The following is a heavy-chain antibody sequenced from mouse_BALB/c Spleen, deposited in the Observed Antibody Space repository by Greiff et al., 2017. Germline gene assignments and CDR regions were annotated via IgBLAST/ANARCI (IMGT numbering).Heavy chain of an antibody. CDR3: ARGGMITSWFAY. V-gene: IGHV5-6-5*01. Sequence: EVKLQESGGGLVKPGGSLKLSCAASGFTFSSYAMSWVRQTPEKRLEWVASISSGGSTYYPDSVKGRFTISRDNARNILYLQMSSLRSEDTAMYYCARGGMITSWFAYWGQGTLVTVSA. CDR1: GFTFSSYA. J-gene: IGHJ3*01. CDR2: ISSGGST. D-gene: IGHD2-4*01.